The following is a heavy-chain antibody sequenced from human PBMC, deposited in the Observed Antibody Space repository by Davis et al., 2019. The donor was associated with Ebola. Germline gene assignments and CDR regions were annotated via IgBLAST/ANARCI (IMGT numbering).Heavy chain of an antibody. CDR2: ISWNSGSI. J-gene: IGHJ6*02. D-gene: IGHD4-17*01. CDR3: AKFDYGDYYYYGMDV. V-gene: IGHV3-9*01. CDR1: GFTFDDYA. Sequence: PGGSLRLSCAASGFTFDDYAMHWVRQAPGKGLEWVSGISWNSGSIGYADSVKGRFTISRDNAKNSLYLQMNSLRAEDTALYYCAKFDYGDYYYYGMDVWGQGTTVTVSS.